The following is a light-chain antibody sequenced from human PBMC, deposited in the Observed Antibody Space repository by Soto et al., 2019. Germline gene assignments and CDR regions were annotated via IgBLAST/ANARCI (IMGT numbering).Light chain of an antibody. CDR3: LQHNTYPRT. J-gene: IGKJ1*01. V-gene: IGKV1-9*01. Sequence: THVTQSPSFLSASVGDRVTITCRASQDTSRSLGWYQQRPGKAPKRLIYAASTLQPGVPSRFSGSGSGTDFTLTISSLQPEDFATYYCLQHNTYPRTFGQRTKVDIK. CDR2: AAS. CDR1: QDTSRS.